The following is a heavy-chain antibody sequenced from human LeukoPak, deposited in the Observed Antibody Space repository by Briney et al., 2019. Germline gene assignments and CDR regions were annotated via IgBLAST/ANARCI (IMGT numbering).Heavy chain of an antibody. J-gene: IGHJ4*02. CDR1: GFTFSSYA. CDR3: ASRGSRDGYNLDY. Sequence: PGGSLRLSCAASGFTFSSYAMHWVRQAPGKGLEWVAVISYDGSNKYYADSVKGRFTISRDNSKNTLYLQMNSLRAEDTAVYYCASRGSRDGYNLDYWGQGTLVTVSS. CDR2: ISYDGSNK. V-gene: IGHV3-30-3*01. D-gene: IGHD5-24*01.